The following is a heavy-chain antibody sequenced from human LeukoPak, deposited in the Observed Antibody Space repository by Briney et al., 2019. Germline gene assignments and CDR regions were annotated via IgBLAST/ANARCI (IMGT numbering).Heavy chain of an antibody. CDR2: ISSSSSYI. V-gene: IGHV3-21*01. CDR1: GFTFSSYS. J-gene: IGHJ4*02. D-gene: IGHD2-2*01. Sequence: PGGSLRLSCAASGFTFSSYSMNWVRQAPGKGLEWVSSISSSSSYIYYADSVKGRFTISRDNAKNSLYLQMNSLRAEDTAVYYCARDAAAMARRIDYGGQGTLVTVSS. CDR3: ARDAAAMARRIDY.